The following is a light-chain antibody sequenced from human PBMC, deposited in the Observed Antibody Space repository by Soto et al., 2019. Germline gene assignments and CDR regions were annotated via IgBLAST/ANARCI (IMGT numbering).Light chain of an antibody. J-gene: IGKJ5*01. CDR2: DAS. Sequence: DIQMNQSPSTLSGSVGDRVTITCRASQTISSWLAWYQQKPGKAPKLLIYDASSLESGVPSRFSGGGSGTEFTLTISSLQPDDCATYYCQQYYTNPYTFGQGTRLEIK. CDR3: QQYYTNPYT. V-gene: IGKV1-5*01. CDR1: QTISSW.